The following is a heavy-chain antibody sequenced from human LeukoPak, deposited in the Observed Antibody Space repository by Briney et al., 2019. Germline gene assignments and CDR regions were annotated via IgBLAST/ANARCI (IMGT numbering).Heavy chain of an antibody. CDR1: GFTFGDYA. CDR2: IRSKAYGGTT. Sequence: GGSLRLSCTASGFTFGDYAMNWFRQAPGKGLEWVGFIRSKAYGGTTEYAASVKGRFTISRDDSKSIAYLQMNSLKTEDTAVYYCTRDPYGDIRTDYWGQGTLVTVSS. J-gene: IGHJ4*02. V-gene: IGHV3-49*03. CDR3: TRDPYGDIRTDY. D-gene: IGHD4-17*01.